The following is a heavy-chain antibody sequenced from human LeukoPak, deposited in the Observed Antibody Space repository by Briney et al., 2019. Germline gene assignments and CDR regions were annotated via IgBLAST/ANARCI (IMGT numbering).Heavy chain of an antibody. D-gene: IGHD2-21*02. V-gene: IGHV1-46*01. CDR1: GYTFTSYA. J-gene: IGHJ6*03. CDR2: INPSGGSP. CDR3: ARVWVVTAVMDV. Sequence: ASVKVSCKASGYTFTSYAMNWVRQAPGQGLEWMGIINPSGGSPNYAQKFQGRVTMTRDMSTSTVNMELSSLRSEDTAAYYCARVWVVTAVMDVWGKGTTVTVSS.